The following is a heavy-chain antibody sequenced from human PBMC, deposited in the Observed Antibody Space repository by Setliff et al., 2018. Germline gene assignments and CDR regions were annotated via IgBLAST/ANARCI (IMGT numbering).Heavy chain of an antibody. CDR3: ARAFHYYDPIGSYHMDV. Sequence: SVKVSCKASGGTFMSYAINWVRQAPGQGLEWMGRIIPHFGAADYTQNLQGRVTITADKSASTAYMELRSLRSEDTAVYYCARAFHYYDPIGSYHMDVWGKGTTVTVSS. D-gene: IGHD3-22*01. J-gene: IGHJ6*03. CDR2: IIPHFGAA. CDR1: GGTFMSYA. V-gene: IGHV1-69*06.